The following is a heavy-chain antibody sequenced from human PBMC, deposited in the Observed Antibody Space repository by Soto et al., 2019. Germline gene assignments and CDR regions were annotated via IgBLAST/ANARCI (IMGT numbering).Heavy chain of an antibody. Sequence: GGSLRLSCAASGFTFSSYAMHWVRQAPGKGLEYVSAISSNGGGTYYANTVKGRFTISRDNSKNTLYLQMGSLRAEDMAVYYCARDLASKDYYYYYMDVWGKGTTVTVSS. CDR2: ISSNGGGT. CDR1: GFTFSSYA. V-gene: IGHV3-64*01. CDR3: ARDLASKDYYYYYMDV. J-gene: IGHJ6*03.